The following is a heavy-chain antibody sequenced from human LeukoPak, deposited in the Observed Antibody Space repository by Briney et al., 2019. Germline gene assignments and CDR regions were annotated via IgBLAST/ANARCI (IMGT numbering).Heavy chain of an antibody. D-gene: IGHD5-18*01. CDR2: INHSGST. V-gene: IGHV4-34*01. CDR3: ARAGGYGLIDY. Sequence: SETLSLTCAVYGGSFSGYYWSWIRQPPGKGLEWIGEINHSGSTNYNPSLKSRVTISVDTSKNQFSLKVGSMTAADTAVYYCARAGGYGLIDYWGQGTMVTVSS. J-gene: IGHJ4*02. CDR1: GGSFSGYY.